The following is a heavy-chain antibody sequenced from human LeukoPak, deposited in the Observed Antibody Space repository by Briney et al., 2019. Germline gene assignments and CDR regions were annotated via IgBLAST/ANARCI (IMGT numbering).Heavy chain of an antibody. J-gene: IGHJ4*02. V-gene: IGHV3-23*01. D-gene: IGHD6-13*01. Sequence: GGSLRLSCAASGFTFSSYAMSWVRQAPGKGLEWVSAISGSGGSTYYADSVKGRFTISRDNSKNTLYLQMNSLRAEDTAVYYCAKVTGGSWYSDYFDYWGQGTLVTVSS. CDR3: AKVTGGSWYSDYFDY. CDR1: GFTFSSYA. CDR2: ISGSGGST.